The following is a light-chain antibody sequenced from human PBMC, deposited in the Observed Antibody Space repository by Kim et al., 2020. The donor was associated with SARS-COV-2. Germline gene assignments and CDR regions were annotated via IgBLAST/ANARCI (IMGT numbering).Light chain of an antibody. CDR1: QSIRSY. J-gene: IGKJ1*01. CDR2: ATS. V-gene: IGKV1-39*01. Sequence: DIHMTQSPSSLSASVGDRVTITCLASQSIRSYLNWYQQKPGKGPKLLIHATSRLQSGVPSRFSGGGSGTDFILTISSLQPEDFATYFCQQSYTTVRTFGQGTKVEIK. CDR3: QQSYTTVRT.